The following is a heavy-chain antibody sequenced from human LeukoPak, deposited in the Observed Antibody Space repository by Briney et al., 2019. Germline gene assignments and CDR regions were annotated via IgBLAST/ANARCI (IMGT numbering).Heavy chain of an antibody. V-gene: IGHV3-13*01. J-gene: IGHJ6*03. Sequence: NPGGSLRLSCAASGFTFSTYDMHWVRQVSGKGLEWVSSIGTIGDTFYPGSVKGRFTISRENAKNSLYLQMNGLRAGDTAVYYCARATVIGNAPVPGYMDVWGKGTTVTLSS. CDR2: IGTIGDT. D-gene: IGHD2-21*01. CDR3: ARATVIGNAPVPGYMDV. CDR1: GFTFSTYD.